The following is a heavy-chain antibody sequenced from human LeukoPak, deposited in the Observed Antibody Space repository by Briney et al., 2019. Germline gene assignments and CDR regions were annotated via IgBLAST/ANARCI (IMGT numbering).Heavy chain of an antibody. V-gene: IGHV3-21*01. Sequence: GGSLRLSCAASGFTFSSYSMNWVRQAPGKGLEWVSSISSSSSYIYYADSVKGRFTISRDNAKNSLYLQMNSLRAEDTAVYYCARGLVGATTRSTFDYWGRGTLVTVSS. CDR2: ISSSSSYI. CDR1: GFTFSSYS. J-gene: IGHJ4*02. CDR3: ARGLVGATTRSTFDY. D-gene: IGHD1-26*01.